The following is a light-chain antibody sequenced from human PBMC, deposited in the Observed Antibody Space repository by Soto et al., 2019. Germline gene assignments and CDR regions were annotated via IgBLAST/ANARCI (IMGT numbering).Light chain of an antibody. V-gene: IGLV2-23*01. CDR3: CSYAGSSTWV. Sequence: QSALTQPASVSGSPGQSITISCTGTSSDVGSYNLVSWYQQHPGKVPKIMIYEASKRPSGAPNRFSGSKSGNTASLTISGLQAEDEADYYGCSYAGSSTWVFGTGTKLTVL. CDR2: EAS. CDR1: SSDVGSYNL. J-gene: IGLJ1*01.